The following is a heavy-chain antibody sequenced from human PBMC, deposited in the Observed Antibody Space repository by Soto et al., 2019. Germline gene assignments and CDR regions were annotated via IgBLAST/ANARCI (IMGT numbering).Heavy chain of an antibody. CDR3: AKADRYYFSSGTYFFY. CDR1: GFTFSDYA. V-gene: IGHV3-23*01. CDR2: IGGRAENT. J-gene: IGHJ4*02. Sequence: GGSLRLSCAASGFTFSDYAMTWVRQAPGKGLEWVAAIGGRAENTYYADSVKGRCTISRDNSENTLYLQIYSLGAEDSAVYYCAKADRYYFSSGTYFFYWGQGALVTVSS. D-gene: IGHD3-10*01.